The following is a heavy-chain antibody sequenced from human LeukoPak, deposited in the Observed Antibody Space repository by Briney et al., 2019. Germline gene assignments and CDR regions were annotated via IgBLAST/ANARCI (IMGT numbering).Heavy chain of an antibody. CDR1: GFTFSSFS. V-gene: IGHV3-15*01. Sequence: GGSLRLSCAASGFTFSSFSMNWVRQAPGKGLEWVGRIKSKTDGGTTDYAAPVKGRFTISRDDSKNTLYLQMNSLKTEDTAVYYCTTDGIAVAGTDYWGQGTLVTVSS. J-gene: IGHJ4*02. CDR2: IKSKTDGGTT. D-gene: IGHD6-19*01. CDR3: TTDGIAVAGTDY.